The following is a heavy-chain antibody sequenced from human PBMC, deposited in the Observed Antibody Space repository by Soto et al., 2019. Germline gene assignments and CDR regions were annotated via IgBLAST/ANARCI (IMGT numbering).Heavy chain of an antibody. J-gene: IGHJ6*02. CDR3: ARGFGEDYGDYYYGMDV. CDR2: ISSSSSYI. CDR1: GFTFSSYS. V-gene: IGHV3-21*01. D-gene: IGHD4-17*01. Sequence: PGGSLRLSCAASGFTFSSYSMNWVRQAPGKGLEWVSSISSSSSYIYYADSVKGRFTISRDNAKNSLYLQMNSLRAEDTAVYYCARGFGEDYGDYYYGMDVWGQGTTVTVSS.